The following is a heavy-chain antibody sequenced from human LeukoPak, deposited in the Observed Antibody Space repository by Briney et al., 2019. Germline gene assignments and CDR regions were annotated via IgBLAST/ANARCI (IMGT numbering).Heavy chain of an antibody. CDR2: IKSKSDGGTT. V-gene: IGHV3-15*01. CDR1: GFTFSNAW. Sequence: GGSLRLSCTASGFTFSNAWMSWVRQAPGKGLEWVGRIKSKSDGGTTDYAAPVKGRFTISRDDSKNTLYLQMNSLKTEDTAVYYCIRLWFGEVIWGQGTMVSVSS. J-gene: IGHJ3*02. D-gene: IGHD3-10*01. CDR3: IRLWFGEVI.